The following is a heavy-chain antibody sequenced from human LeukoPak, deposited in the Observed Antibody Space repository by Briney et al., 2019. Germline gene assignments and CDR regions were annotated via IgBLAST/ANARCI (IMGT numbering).Heavy chain of an antibody. V-gene: IGHV1-69*13. J-gene: IGHJ4*02. Sequence: ASVKVSCKASGGTFSSYAISWVRQAPGQGLEWMGGIIPIFGTATYAQKFQGRVTITADESTSTAYMELSSLRSEDTAVYYCAREEYTAMAPLYYFDYWGQGTLVTVSS. D-gene: IGHD5-18*01. CDR3: AREEYTAMAPLYYFDY. CDR2: IIPIFGTA. CDR1: GGTFSSYA.